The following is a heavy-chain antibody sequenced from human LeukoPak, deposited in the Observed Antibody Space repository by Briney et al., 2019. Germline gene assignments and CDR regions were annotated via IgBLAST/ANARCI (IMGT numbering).Heavy chain of an antibody. CDR3: AREGGNYDLDV. Sequence: EGSLRLSCAASGSTFSSYAMSWVRQAPGKGLEWVSAISGSGGSTYYADSVKGRFTISRDNSKNTLYLQMNSLRADDTAIYYCAREGGNYDLDVWGQGTTVTVSS. CDR2: ISGSGGST. CDR1: GSTFSSYA. J-gene: IGHJ6*02. D-gene: IGHD1-26*01. V-gene: IGHV3-23*01.